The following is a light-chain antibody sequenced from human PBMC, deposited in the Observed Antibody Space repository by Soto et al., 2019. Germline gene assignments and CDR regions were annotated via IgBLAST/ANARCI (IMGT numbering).Light chain of an antibody. Sequence: QSALTQPASVSGSPGQSITISCTGTSSDVGGYNFVSWYQQHPGKAPKLMIYDVSNRPSGVSNRFSGSKSDNTASLTISGLQAEDEADYYCGSYTSSGTLFGGGTKLTVL. CDR1: SSDVGGYNF. CDR3: GSYTSSGTL. J-gene: IGLJ2*01. V-gene: IGLV2-14*01. CDR2: DVS.